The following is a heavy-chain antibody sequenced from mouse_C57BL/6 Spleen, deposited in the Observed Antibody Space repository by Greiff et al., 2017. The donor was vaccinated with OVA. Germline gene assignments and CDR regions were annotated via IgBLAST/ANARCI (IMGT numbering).Heavy chain of an antibody. CDR1: GYTFTSYW. CDR2: IHPNSGST. V-gene: IGHV1-64*01. Sequence: QVQLQQPGAELVKPGASVKLSCKASGYTFTSYWMHWVKQRPGQGLEWIGMIHPNSGSTNYNEKFKSKATLTVDKSSSTAYMQLSSLTSEDSAVYYCARRHYSNYYFDYWGQGTTLTVSS. J-gene: IGHJ2*01. D-gene: IGHD2-5*01. CDR3: ARRHYSNYYFDY.